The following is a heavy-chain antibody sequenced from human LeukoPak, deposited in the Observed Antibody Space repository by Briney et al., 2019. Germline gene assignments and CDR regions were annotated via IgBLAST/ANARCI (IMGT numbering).Heavy chain of an antibody. CDR2: ISSSSSFI. J-gene: IGHJ5*02. Sequence: PGGSLRLSCAASGFTFSSDSMNWVRQAPGKGLEWVSFISSSSSFIYYADSLKGRFTISGDNAKNSLYLQMNSLRAEDTAVYYCVRESSGLGSYLHTWGQGTLVTVSS. CDR1: GFTFSSDS. CDR3: VRESSGLGSYLHT. V-gene: IGHV3-21*01. D-gene: IGHD3-10*01.